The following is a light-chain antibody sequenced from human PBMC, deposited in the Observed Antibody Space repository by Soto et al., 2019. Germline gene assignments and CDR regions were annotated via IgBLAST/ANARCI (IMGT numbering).Light chain of an antibody. CDR3: QSYDSSLSAL. J-gene: IGLJ3*02. V-gene: IGLV1-40*01. CDR1: SSKIGAGYG. Sequence: QSVLTQPPSVSGAPGQRVTISCTGSSSKIGAGYGIHWYQQLPGTAPKLLIYGDNNRPSGVPDRFSASKSDTSASLVITGLQAEDDADYYCQSYDSSLSALFGGGTKVTVL. CDR2: GDN.